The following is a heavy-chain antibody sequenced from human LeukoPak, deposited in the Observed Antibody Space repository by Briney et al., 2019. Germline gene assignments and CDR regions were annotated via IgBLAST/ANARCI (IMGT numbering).Heavy chain of an antibody. CDR2: IYYSGST. V-gene: IGHV4-39*01. D-gene: IGHD1-1*01. CDR1: GGSISSSSYY. CDR3: ARRKRYYFDY. J-gene: IGHJ4*02. Sequence: SETLSLTCTVSGGSISSSSYYWGWIRQPPGKGLEWIGSIYYSGSTYYNPSLKSRVTISVDTSKNQFSLKLSSVTAADTAVYYCARRKRYYFDYWGQGTLVTVSS.